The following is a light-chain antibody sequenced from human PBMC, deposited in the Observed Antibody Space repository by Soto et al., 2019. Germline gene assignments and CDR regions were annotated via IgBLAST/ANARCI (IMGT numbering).Light chain of an antibody. CDR1: QSVSSN. CDR2: DAS. J-gene: IGKJ1*01. V-gene: IGKV3D-15*01. Sequence: EIVMTQSPATLSVSPGERATLSCRASQSVSSNLAWYQQKPGQAPRLLIYDASTRAAGIPDRFSASGSGTDFTLIISRLEPEDFAVYSCQQYASSPQTFGQGTKVDIK. CDR3: QQYASSPQT.